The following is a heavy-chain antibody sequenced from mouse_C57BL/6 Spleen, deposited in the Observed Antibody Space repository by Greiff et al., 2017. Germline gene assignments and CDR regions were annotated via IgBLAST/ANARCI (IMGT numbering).Heavy chain of an antibody. V-gene: IGHV1-82*01. CDR1: GYAFSSSW. D-gene: IGHD1-1*01. CDR3: ARDYYGSRHWYFDV. J-gene: IGHJ1*03. CDR2: IYPGDGDT. Sequence: QVQLQQSGPELVKPGASVKISCKASGYAFSSSWMNWVKQRPGKGLEWIGRIYPGDGDTNYNGKFKGKATLTADKSSSTAYMQLSSLTSEDSAVYFCARDYYGSRHWYFDVWGTGTTVTVSS.